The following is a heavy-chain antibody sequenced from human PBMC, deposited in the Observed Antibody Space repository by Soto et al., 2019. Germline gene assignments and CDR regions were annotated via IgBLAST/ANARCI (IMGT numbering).Heavy chain of an antibody. J-gene: IGHJ4*02. D-gene: IGHD3-16*01. V-gene: IGHV4-59*01. Sequence: QVQLQESGPGLVKPSETLSLTCTVSGGSISSYYWSWIRQPPGKGLEWIGYIYYSGSTNYNPSLRCRVTKSVDTSKNQFSLKLSSVTAADTAVYYCARERGTVGDFDYWGQGTLVTVSS. CDR1: GGSISSYY. CDR2: IYYSGST. CDR3: ARERGTVGDFDY.